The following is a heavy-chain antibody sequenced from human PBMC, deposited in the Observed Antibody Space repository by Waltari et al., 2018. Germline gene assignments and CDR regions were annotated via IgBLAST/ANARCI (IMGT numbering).Heavy chain of an antibody. D-gene: IGHD3-3*02. CDR2: ISYDGRAI. Sequence: EVQLLESGGGLVHPGWCLRLSCAASGFTFSNHAMSRLLQAPGKGLEWGSVISYDGRAISSADSVRDRFTISRDNSRNTLYLEMNSLRVEDTAVYYCARDWRRSLEFFDWLLFALDFWGQGTLVAVSS. CDR3: ARDWRRSLEFFDWLLFALDF. J-gene: IGHJ4*02. CDR1: GFTFSNHA. V-gene: IGHV3-23*01.